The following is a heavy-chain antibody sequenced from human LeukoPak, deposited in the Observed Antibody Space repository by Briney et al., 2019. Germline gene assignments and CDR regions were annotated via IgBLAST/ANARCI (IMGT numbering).Heavy chain of an antibody. D-gene: IGHD3-10*01. J-gene: IGHJ5*02. CDR3: ARDLMVRGVRKWFDP. Sequence: ASVKVSCKASGYTFTSYYMHWVRQAPGQGLEWMGIINPSGGSTSYAQKFQGRVTMTRDMSTSTVYMELSSLRSEDTAVYYCARDLMVRGVRKWFDPWGQGTLVTVSS. V-gene: IGHV1-46*01. CDR2: INPSGGST. CDR1: GYTFTSYY.